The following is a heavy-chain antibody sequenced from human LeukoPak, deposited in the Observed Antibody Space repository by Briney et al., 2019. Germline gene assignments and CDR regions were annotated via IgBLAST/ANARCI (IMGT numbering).Heavy chain of an antibody. CDR3: ARAGRDGYNLGY. J-gene: IGHJ4*02. V-gene: IGHV4-34*01. CDR1: GGSFSSYY. CDR2: IDHGGST. D-gene: IGHD5-24*01. Sequence: SETLSLTCAVYGGSFSSYYWSWIRQPPGKGLEWIGEIDHGGSTNYNPSLKSRVTISVDTSKNQFSLRLSSVTAADTAVYYCARAGRDGYNLGYWGQGTLVTVSS.